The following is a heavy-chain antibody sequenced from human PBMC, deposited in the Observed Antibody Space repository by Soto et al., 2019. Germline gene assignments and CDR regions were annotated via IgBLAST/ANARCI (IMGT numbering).Heavy chain of an antibody. V-gene: IGHV3-30*03. Sequence: QVQLVESGGGVVQPGRSLRLSCAASGFTFSSYGMHWVRQAPGKGLEWVAVISYDGSNKYYADSVKGRFTISRDNSKNTLYLQMNSLREEETAVYYCAIGGPGGYYYYYMDVWGKGTTVTVSS. J-gene: IGHJ6*03. CDR3: AIGGPGGYYYYYMDV. CDR1: GFTFSSYG. CDR2: ISYDGSNK. D-gene: IGHD3-10*01.